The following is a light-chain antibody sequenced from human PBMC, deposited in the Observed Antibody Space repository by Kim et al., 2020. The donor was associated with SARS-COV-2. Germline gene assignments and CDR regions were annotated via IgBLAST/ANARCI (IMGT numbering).Light chain of an antibody. V-gene: IGLV2-8*01. CDR1: SSDVGSYNY. CDR3: SAYAGSDNYV. J-gene: IGLJ1*01. Sequence: GQSVTISCTGTSSDVGSYNYVSWYQQHPGKAPKLMVYGVSKRPSGVPDRFAGSKSDNTASLTVSGLQAEDEADYYCSAYAGSDNYVFGTGTKVTVL. CDR2: GVS.